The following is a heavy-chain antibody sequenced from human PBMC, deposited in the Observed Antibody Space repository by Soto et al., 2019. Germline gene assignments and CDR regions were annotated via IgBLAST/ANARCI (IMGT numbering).Heavy chain of an antibody. CDR1: GVSSTSVTYH. J-gene: IGHJ4*02. CDR3: AATEDFFDY. Sequence: SEILSPPCSVTGVSSTSVTYHWIWIRQHPGKGLEWIGYIFYSGSTDYNPSLKSRVNISVDTSKNQFSLKLSSVTAADTAVYYCAATEDFFDYWGQGTLVTVSS. CDR2: IFYSGST. V-gene: IGHV4-31*02.